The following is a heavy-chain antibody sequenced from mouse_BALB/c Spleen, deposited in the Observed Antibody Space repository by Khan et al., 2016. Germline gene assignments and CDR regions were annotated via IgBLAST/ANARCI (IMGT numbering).Heavy chain of an antibody. CDR3: VRWQPDGVFAY. J-gene: IGHJ3*01. D-gene: IGHD6-1*01. V-gene: IGHV1-12*01. CDR1: GYTFTNYN. CDR2: IYPRNGDL. Sequence: QVQLQQSGAELVKPGASVMLSCKASGYTFTNYNMHWVKQTPGQGLQWIGAIYPRNGDLFYNQKFKDKATLPADKSSNTPYMHLSSMPSEDSAVYDCVRWQPDGVFAYWGQGTLVAVSA.